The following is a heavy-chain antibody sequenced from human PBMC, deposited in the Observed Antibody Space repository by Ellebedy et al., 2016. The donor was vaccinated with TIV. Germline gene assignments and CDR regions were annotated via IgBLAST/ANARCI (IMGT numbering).Heavy chain of an antibody. CDR1: GFTFSSYA. V-gene: IGHV3-64*01. CDR2: ISSNGGST. J-gene: IGHJ4*02. Sequence: GGSLRLSCAASGFTFSSYAMHWVRQAPGKGLEYVSAISSNGGSTYYANSVKGRFTISRDNSKNTLYLQMGSLRAEDMAVYYCARDRYCSGGSCYSGHFDYWGQGTLVTVSS. D-gene: IGHD2-15*01. CDR3: ARDRYCSGGSCYSGHFDY.